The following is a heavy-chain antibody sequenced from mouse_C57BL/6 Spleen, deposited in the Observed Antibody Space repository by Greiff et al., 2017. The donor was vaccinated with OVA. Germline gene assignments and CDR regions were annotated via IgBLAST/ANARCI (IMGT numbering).Heavy chain of an antibody. V-gene: IGHV1-82*01. J-gene: IGHJ1*03. Sequence: LQESGPELVKPGASVKISCKASGYAFSSSWMNWVKQRPGKGLEWIGRIYPGDGDTNYNGKFKGKATLTADKSSSTAYMQLSSLTSEDSAVYFCARSDYFDVWGTGTTVTVSS. CDR2: IYPGDGDT. CDR3: ARSDYFDV. CDR1: GYAFSSSW.